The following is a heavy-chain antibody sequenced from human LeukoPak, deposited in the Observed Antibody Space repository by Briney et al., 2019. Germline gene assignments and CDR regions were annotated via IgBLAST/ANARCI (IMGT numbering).Heavy chain of an antibody. D-gene: IGHD3-9*01. J-gene: IGHJ4*02. Sequence: ASVKVSCKASGYTFTGYYMHWVRQAPGQGLEWMGWINPNSGGTNYAQKFQGRVTMTRDTSISTAYMELSRLRSDDTAMFYCARGPSAISTGFPFDYWGQGTLVIVSS. CDR3: ARGPSAISTGFPFDY. V-gene: IGHV1-2*02. CDR1: GYTFTGYY. CDR2: INPNSGGT.